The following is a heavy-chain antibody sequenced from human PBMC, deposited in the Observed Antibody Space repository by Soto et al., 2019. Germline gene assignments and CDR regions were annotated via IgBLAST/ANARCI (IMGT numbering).Heavy chain of an antibody. CDR3: ASAMDTIMVRRALSDALDH. D-gene: IGHD5-18*01. Sequence: SAEVSFRASGCTLTSHYMHWVRQPRLQGLEWMGMINPSGGSTRNAQKLQGRVTMTRDTSTSTVYMELSSLRSEDTAVYYCASAMDTIMVRRALSDALDHWGQGTLVTVSS. CDR1: GCTLTSHY. CDR2: INPSGGST. V-gene: IGHV1-46*01. J-gene: IGHJ5*02.